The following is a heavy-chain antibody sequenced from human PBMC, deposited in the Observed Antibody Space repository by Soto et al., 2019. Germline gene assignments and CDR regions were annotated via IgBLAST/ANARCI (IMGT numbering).Heavy chain of an antibody. D-gene: IGHD3-16*01. CDR2: ISSDSRYI. CDR3: ARIKLVEFFFINVDVYDMDV. J-gene: IGHJ6*02. Sequence: EVQLVEPGGGLVQPGGSRRLPCAASGFTLSNYAVNWVRQAPGKGLEWVSSISSDSRYIYYGDSVKGRFTISRDNARNSVYLQMNSLRDEDTAVYYCARIKLVEFFFINVDVYDMDVWGQGTPVTVSS. V-gene: IGHV3-48*02. CDR1: GFTLSNYA.